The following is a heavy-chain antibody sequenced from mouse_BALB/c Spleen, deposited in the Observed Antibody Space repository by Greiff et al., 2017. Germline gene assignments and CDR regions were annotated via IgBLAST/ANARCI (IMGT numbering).Heavy chain of an antibody. CDR1: GFTFSSFG. D-gene: IGHD2-10*02. CDR3: ARSAYGNYLDY. J-gene: IGHJ2*01. CDR2: ISSGSSTI. V-gene: IGHV5-17*02. Sequence: VESGGGLVQPGGSRKLSCAASGFTFSSFGMHWVRQAPEKGLEWVAYISSGSSTIYYADTVKGRFTISRDNPKNTLFLQMTSLRSEDTAMYYCARSAYGNYLDYWGQGTTLTVSS.